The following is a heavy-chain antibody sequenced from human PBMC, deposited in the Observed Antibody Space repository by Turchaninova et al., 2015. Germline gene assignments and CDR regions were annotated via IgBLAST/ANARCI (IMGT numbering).Heavy chain of an antibody. D-gene: IGHD3-22*01. CDR2: IDWDDDK. Sequence: QVTLRESGPALVKPTPTLTLTCPLPGFSLSTSGMVVSWIRQPPGKALEWLALIDWDDDKYYSTSLKTRLTISKDTSKNQVVLTMTNMDPVDTATYYCARYYYDSSGYYYWYFDLWGRGTLVTVSS. CDR3: ARYYYDSSGYYYWYFDL. CDR1: GFSLSTSGMV. V-gene: IGHV2-70*01. J-gene: IGHJ2*01.